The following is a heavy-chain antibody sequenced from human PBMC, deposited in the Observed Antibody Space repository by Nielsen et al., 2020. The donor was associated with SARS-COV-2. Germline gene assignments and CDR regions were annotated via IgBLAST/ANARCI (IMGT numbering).Heavy chain of an antibody. Sequence: SETPSLTCTVSGGSISSGGYYWSWIRQHPGKGLEWIGYIYYSGSTYYNPSLKSRVTISVDTSKNQFSLKLSSVTAADTAVYYCVSIAVTTHAFDIWGQGTMVTVSS. V-gene: IGHV4-31*03. CDR1: GGSISSGGYY. D-gene: IGHD4-17*01. CDR2: IYYSGST. CDR3: VSIAVTTHAFDI. J-gene: IGHJ3*02.